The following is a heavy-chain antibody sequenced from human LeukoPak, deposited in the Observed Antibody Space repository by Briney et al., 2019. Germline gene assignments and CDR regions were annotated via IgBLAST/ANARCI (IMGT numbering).Heavy chain of an antibody. J-gene: IGHJ4*02. D-gene: IGHD3-3*01. CDR1: GGSISRYY. CDR2: ISYTGST. V-gene: IGHV4-59*12. Sequence: SETLSLTCTVSGGSISRYYWSWIRQPPGKGLEWIGYISYTGSTTYNSSLKSRVTISLDTSQNQFSLKLSSVTAADTAVYYCARELEWLGIDYWGQGTLVTVPS. CDR3: ARELEWLGIDY.